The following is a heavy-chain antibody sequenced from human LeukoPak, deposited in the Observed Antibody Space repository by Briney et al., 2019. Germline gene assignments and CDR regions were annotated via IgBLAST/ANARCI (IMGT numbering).Heavy chain of an antibody. D-gene: IGHD2-2*01. CDR1: GFTFSSYA. CDR3: AGYCSSTSCYEYYYYGMDV. CDR2: ISGSGGST. Sequence: GGYLRLSCAASGFTFSSYAMSWVRQAPGKGLEWVSAISGSGGSTYYADSVKGRFTISRDNSKNTLYLQMNSLRAEDTAVYYCAGYCSSTSCYEYYYYGMDVWGKGTTVTVSS. V-gene: IGHV3-23*01. J-gene: IGHJ6*04.